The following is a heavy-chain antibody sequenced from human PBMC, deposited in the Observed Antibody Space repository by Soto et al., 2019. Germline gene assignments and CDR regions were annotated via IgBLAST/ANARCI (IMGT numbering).Heavy chain of an antibody. Sequence: SETLSLTCTFSVGSIISGGYYWSWIRQHPGKGLEWIGYIYYSGSTYYNPSLKSRVTISVDTSKNQFSLKLSSVTAADTAVYYCAREVGVSSSWYGGGGNWFDPWGQGTLVTVSS. J-gene: IGHJ5*02. V-gene: IGHV4-31*03. CDR1: VGSIISGGYY. CDR3: AREVGVSSSWYGGGGNWFDP. CDR2: IYYSGST. D-gene: IGHD6-13*01.